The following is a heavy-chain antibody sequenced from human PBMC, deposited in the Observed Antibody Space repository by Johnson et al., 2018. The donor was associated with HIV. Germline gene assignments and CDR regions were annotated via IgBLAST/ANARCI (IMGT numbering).Heavy chain of an antibody. J-gene: IGHJ3*02. CDR1: GFTVSSNY. Sequence: MLLVESGGGLVQPGGSLRLSCAASGFTVSSNYMSWVRQGPGKGLEWVSVIYSGGSTYYAASVNGRFNISIDNSRNTLYLQMNSLRAEDTAVYYCAREGPVPGGDAFDIWGQGTMVTVSS. D-gene: IGHD3-16*01. CDR2: IYSGGST. V-gene: IGHV3-66*01. CDR3: AREGPVPGGDAFDI.